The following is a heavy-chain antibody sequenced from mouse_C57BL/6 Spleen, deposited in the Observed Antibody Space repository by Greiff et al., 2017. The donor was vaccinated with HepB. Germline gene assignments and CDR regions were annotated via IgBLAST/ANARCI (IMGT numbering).Heavy chain of an antibody. CDR3: ARYRITTVVATRYFDV. CDR1: GYSITSDY. J-gene: IGHJ1*03. CDR2: ISYSGST. Sequence: EVQLQESGPGLAKPSQTLSLTCSVTGYSITSDYWNWIRKFPGNKLEYMGYISYSGSTYYNPSLKSRISITRDTSKNQYYLQLNSVTTEDTATYYCARYRITTVVATRYFDVWGTGTTVTVSS. V-gene: IGHV3-8*01. D-gene: IGHD1-1*01.